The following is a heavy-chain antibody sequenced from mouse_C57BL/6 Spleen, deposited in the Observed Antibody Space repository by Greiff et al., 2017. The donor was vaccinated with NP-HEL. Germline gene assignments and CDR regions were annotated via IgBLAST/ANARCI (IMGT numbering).Heavy chain of an antibody. J-gene: IGHJ2*01. Sequence: VKLQESGPGLVAPSQSLSITCTVSGFSLTSYAISWVRQPPGKGLEWLGVIWTGGGTNYNSALKSRLSISKDNSKSQVFLKMNSLQTDDTARYYCARNSDYYGSSYGYYFDYWGQGTTLTVSS. CDR1: GFSLTSYA. CDR3: ARNSDYYGSSYGYYFDY. CDR2: IWTGGGT. V-gene: IGHV2-9-1*01. D-gene: IGHD1-1*01.